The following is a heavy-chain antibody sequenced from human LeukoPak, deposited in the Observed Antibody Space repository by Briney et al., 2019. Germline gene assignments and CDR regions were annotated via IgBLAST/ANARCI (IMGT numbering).Heavy chain of an antibody. V-gene: IGHV4-39*07. CDR3: ARGYAPRRPWWFDP. Sequence: PSETLSLTCTVSGGSISSSSYYWGWIRQPPGKGLEWIGSIYYSGSTYYNPSLKSRVTISVDTSKNQFSLKLSSVTAADTAVYYCARGYAPRRPWWFDPWGQGTLVTVSS. J-gene: IGHJ5*02. CDR2: IYYSGST. D-gene: IGHD3-16*01. CDR1: GGSISSSSYY.